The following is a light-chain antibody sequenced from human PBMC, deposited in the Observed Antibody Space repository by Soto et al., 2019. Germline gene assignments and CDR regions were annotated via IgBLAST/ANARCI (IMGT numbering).Light chain of an antibody. Sequence: QSVLTQPPSASGTPGQRVTSSCSGGNSNIGSNTVNWYQQLPGTAPKLLINSNDQRPSGVPDRFSGSKSGTPASLAISGLQSEDEADYYCAAWDDILNGYVFATGTKVTVL. CDR3: AAWDDILNGYV. CDR1: NSNIGSNT. CDR2: SND. V-gene: IGLV1-44*01. J-gene: IGLJ1*01.